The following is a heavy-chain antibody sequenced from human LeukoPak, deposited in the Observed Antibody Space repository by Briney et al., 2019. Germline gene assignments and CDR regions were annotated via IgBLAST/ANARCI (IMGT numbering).Heavy chain of an antibody. D-gene: IGHD3-10*01. J-gene: IGHJ4*02. V-gene: IGHV4-39*01. CDR1: GGSISSSSYY. Sequence: TSETLSLTCTVSGGSISSSSYYWGWIRQPPGKGLEWIGSIYYSGSTYYNPSLKSRVTISVDTSKNQFSLKLSSVTAADTAVYYCARHLALYYYGSGSPIDYWGQGTLVTVSS. CDR2: IYYSGST. CDR3: ARHLALYYYGSGSPIDY.